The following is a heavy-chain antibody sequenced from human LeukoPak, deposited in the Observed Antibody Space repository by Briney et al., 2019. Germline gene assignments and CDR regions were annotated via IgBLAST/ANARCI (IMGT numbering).Heavy chain of an antibody. CDR3: ARGGTGYSSGWLRAFDI. CDR2: INPHSGST. CDR1: GYMFTTYY. Sequence: ASVKVSCKTSGYMFTTYYPHWVRQAPGQGLEWMGWINPHSGSTNYAQKFRGRVTMTRDTSISTVYMELSSLRSDDTAVYYCARGGTGYSSGWLRAFDIWGQGTMVTVSS. J-gene: IGHJ3*02. D-gene: IGHD6-19*01. V-gene: IGHV1-2*02.